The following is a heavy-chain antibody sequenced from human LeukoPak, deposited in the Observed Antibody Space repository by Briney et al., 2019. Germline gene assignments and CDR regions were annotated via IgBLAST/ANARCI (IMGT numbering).Heavy chain of an antibody. Sequence: PGGSLRLSCAASGFTVSSNYMSWVRQAPGKGLEWVSAISGSGGSTYYADSVKGRFTISRDNSKNTLYLQMNGLRAEDTAVYYCAKGTTVTTKGAFDPWGQGTLVTVSS. CDR2: ISGSGGST. CDR3: AKGTTVTTKGAFDP. CDR1: GFTVSSNY. J-gene: IGHJ5*02. D-gene: IGHD4-17*01. V-gene: IGHV3-23*01.